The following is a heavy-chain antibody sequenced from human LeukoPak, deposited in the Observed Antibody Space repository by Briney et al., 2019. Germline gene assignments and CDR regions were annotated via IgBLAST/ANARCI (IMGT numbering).Heavy chain of an antibody. CDR3: ARDGDPYTSGWPEY. Sequence: EASVKVSCKAAGFSFKRYGITWVRQAPGQGLEWMGWISAYNGNTNYEQNFQGRVTMTTDPSTSTAYMELRSLRSDDTAIYYCARDGDPYTSGWPEYWGQGTLGTVSS. J-gene: IGHJ4*02. CDR2: ISAYNGNT. V-gene: IGHV1-18*01. D-gene: IGHD6-19*01. CDR1: GFSFKRYG.